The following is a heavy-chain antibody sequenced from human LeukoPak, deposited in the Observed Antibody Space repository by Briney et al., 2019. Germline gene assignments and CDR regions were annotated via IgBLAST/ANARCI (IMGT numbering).Heavy chain of an antibody. V-gene: IGHV4-59*01. CDR2: IYYSGST. J-gene: IGHJ3*02. CDR3: ASARGYNAFDI. CDR1: GGSISSYY. D-gene: IGHD5-18*01. Sequence: SETLSLTCTVSGGSISSYYWSWIRQPPGKGLEWIGYIYYSGSTNYNPSLKSRVTISVDTSKNQFSLKLSSVTAADTAVHYCASARGYNAFDIWGQGTMVTVSS.